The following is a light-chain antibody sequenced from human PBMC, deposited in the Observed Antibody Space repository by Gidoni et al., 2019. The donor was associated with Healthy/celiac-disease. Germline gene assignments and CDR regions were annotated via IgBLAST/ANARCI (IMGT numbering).Light chain of an antibody. CDR2: AAS. J-gene: IGKJ1*01. CDR3: QQSYSTPWT. Sequence: ASVGDRVTITCRASQSISSYLNWYQQKPGKAPKLLIYAASSLQSGVPSRFSGSGSGTDFTLTISSLQPEDFATYYCQQSYSTPWTFGQGTKVEIK. CDR1: QSISSY. V-gene: IGKV1-39*01.